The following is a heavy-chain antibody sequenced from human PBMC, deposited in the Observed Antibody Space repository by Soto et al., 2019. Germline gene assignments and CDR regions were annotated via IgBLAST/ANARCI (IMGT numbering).Heavy chain of an antibody. Sequence: EMHLLESGGASVQPGGYLRLSCAASGFSFGTFVMTWFRQAPGGGLEWVASITDSGYTASYAETVEGRFTVYRHNSKNKLHLQMNDLRPEDPATYYCAKNGQWLATPPEAWGQGTLVTVSS. V-gene: IGHV3-23*01. CDR1: GFSFGTFV. J-gene: IGHJ4*02. D-gene: IGHD6-19*01. CDR3: AKNGQWLATPPEA. CDR2: ITDSGYTA.